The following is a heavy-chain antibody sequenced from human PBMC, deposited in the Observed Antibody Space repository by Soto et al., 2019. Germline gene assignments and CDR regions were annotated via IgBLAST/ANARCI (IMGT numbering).Heavy chain of an antibody. D-gene: IGHD4-17*01. CDR1: GFTFSSYA. CDR3: AKYTVTTEGDYYYYYYMDV. V-gene: IGHV3-23*01. J-gene: IGHJ6*03. Sequence: GGSLRLSCAASGFTFSSYAMSWVRQAPGKGLEWVSAISGSGGSTYYADSVKGRFTISRDNSKNTLYLQMNSLRAEDTAVYYCAKYTVTTEGDYYYYYYMDVWGKGTTVTVSS. CDR2: ISGSGGST.